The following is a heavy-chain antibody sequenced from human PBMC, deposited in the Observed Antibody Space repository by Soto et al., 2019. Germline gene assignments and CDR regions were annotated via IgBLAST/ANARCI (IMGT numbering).Heavy chain of an antibody. V-gene: IGHV1-3*01. D-gene: IGHD2-15*01. CDR3: ARDLLGY. CDR1: GYTFTIYA. Sequence: XVKVSCKASGYTFTIYAMHWVRQAPGRRIXWMGWXKAGNGKTKYSXXFQGRVTXXRDTSASTAYMELSSLRSEDTAVYYCARDLLGYWGQGTLVTAPQ. CDR2: XKAGNGKT. J-gene: IGHJ4*02.